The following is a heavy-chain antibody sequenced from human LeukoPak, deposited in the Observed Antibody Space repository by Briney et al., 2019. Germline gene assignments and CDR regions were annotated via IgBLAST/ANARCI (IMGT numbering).Heavy chain of an antibody. J-gene: IGHJ4*02. CDR3: ARAGPGGGLIVKVYYFDD. V-gene: IGHV3-11*06. CDR2: ISFSSRYT. Sequence: PGGSLRLSCAASGFTFSDSYMSWIRQAPGKGLEWIAYISFSSRYTNYADSVKDRFTISRDNAKNSLYLQMNSLRAEDTAVYYCARAGPGGGLIVKVYYFDDWGQGTLITVSS. CDR1: GFTFSDSY. D-gene: IGHD3-16*02.